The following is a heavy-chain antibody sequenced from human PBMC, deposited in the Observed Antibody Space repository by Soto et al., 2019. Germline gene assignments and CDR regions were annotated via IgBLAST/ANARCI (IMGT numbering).Heavy chain of an antibody. J-gene: IGHJ4*02. CDR1: GFTFSNAW. Sequence: EVQLVESGGGLVKPGGSLRLSCAASGFTFSNAWMNWVRQAPGKGLEWVGRIKSKTDGGTTDYAAPVKGRFTISRDDSXXTLSLKMNSLKTEDTAVYYCTTSPGPITMRVVVEKGGQGTLVTVSS. CDR2: IKSKTDGGTT. D-gene: IGHD3-22*01. CDR3: TTSPGPITMRVVVEK. V-gene: IGHV3-15*07.